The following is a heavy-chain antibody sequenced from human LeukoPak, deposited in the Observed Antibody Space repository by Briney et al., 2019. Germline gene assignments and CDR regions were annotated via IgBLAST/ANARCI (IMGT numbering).Heavy chain of an antibody. D-gene: IGHD4-23*01. V-gene: IGHV1-46*01. CDR1: GYTFTSYY. CDR3: ARVETTVETLFDY. CDR2: INPTGGST. Sequence: ASVKVSCKASGYTFTSYYMHWVRQAPGQGLEWMGLINPTGGSTGYAQKLQGRVTMTTDTSTSTAYMELRSLRSDDTAVYYCARVETTVETLFDYWGQGTLVTVSS. J-gene: IGHJ4*02.